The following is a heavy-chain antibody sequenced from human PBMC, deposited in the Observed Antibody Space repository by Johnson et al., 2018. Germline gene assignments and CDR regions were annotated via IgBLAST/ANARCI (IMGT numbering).Heavy chain of an antibody. CDR3: AKDIPLLNGAPGPSAFDL. D-gene: IGHD2-8*01. J-gene: IGHJ3*01. CDR1: GFTFDDYA. V-gene: IGHV3-9*01. Sequence: VQLVESGGGLVQPGRSLRLSCAASGFTFDDYAMHWVRQAPGKGLEWVSSISWNSGRIGYADSVKGRFTISRDNAKNSLFLQMNSLRAEDTALYYCAKDIPLLNGAPGPSAFDLWGQGTMVIVSS. CDR2: ISWNSGRI.